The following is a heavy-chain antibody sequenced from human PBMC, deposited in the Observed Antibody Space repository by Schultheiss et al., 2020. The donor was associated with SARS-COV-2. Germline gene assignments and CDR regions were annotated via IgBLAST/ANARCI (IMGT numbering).Heavy chain of an antibody. J-gene: IGHJ3*01. CDR1: GGSISSGSYY. Sequence: SETLSLTCTVSGGSISSGSYYWSWIRQPPGKGLEWIGYIYYSGSTNYNPSLKSRVTISVDTSKNQFSLKLSSVTAADTAVYYCARSGIFWYFDLWGQGTMVTVSS. D-gene: IGHD6-13*01. CDR3: ARSGIFWYFDL. CDR2: IYYSGST. V-gene: IGHV4-61*01.